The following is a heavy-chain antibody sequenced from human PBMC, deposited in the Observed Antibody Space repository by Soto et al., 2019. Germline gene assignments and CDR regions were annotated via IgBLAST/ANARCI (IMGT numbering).Heavy chain of an antibody. CDR2: INNNGGTT. D-gene: IGHD6-19*01. Sequence: EVQLVESGGGLVQPGGSLRLSCSASGFTFSSYAMHWVRQAPGKGLEYVSAINNNGGTTYYADSVKGRFSISRDNSKNTLHLAMSRLSAEDTAVYYCVRGWYVDSWGEGTLVTVSS. CDR1: GFTFSSYA. CDR3: VRGWYVDS. J-gene: IGHJ4*02. V-gene: IGHV3-64D*06.